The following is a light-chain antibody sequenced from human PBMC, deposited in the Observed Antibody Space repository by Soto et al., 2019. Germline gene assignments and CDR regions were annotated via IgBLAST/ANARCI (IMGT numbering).Light chain of an antibody. V-gene: IGLV2-11*01. CDR2: DVS. CDR3: CSYAGSYTV. CDR1: SSDVGGYNY. J-gene: IGLJ3*02. Sequence: QSGLTQPRSVSGSPGQSVTISCTGTSSDVGGYNYVSWYQQHPGKAPKLMIYDVSKRPSGVPDRFSGSKSGNTASLTISGLQAEDEADYYCCSYAGSYTVFGGGTQLTVL.